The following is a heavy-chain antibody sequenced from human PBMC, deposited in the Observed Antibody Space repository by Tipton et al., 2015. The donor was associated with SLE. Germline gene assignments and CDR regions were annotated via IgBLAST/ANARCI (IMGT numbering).Heavy chain of an antibody. CDR3: ARRELRGLFDP. CDR2: VYHTGNT. V-gene: IGHV4-38-2*01. Sequence: LRLSCSVSTYSISNGHYWAWVRQPPGKGLEWIGTVYHTGNTYYNPSLKSRVTMSVDTSKNQFSLKLSSVTAADTAVYYCARRELRGLFDPWGQGTLVIVSS. J-gene: IGHJ5*02. D-gene: IGHD1-7*01. CDR1: TYSISNGHY.